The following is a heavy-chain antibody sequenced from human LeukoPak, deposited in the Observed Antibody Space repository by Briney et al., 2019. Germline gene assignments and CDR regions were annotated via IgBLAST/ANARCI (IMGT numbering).Heavy chain of an antibody. CDR3: ARGHPRGDFWSGTKKQYYFDY. J-gene: IGHJ4*02. CDR1: GGSISSYY. D-gene: IGHD3-3*01. Sequence: SETLSLTCTVSGGSISSYYWSWIRQPPGKGLEWIGYIYYSGSTNYNPSLKSRVTISVDTSKNQFSLKLSSVSGADTAVYYWARGHPRGDFWSGTKKQYYFDYWGQGTLVTVS. CDR2: IYYSGST. V-gene: IGHV4-59*12.